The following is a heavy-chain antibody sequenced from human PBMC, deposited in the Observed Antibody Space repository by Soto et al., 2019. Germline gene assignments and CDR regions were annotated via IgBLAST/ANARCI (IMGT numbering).Heavy chain of an antibody. CDR1: GYSFSNYW. J-gene: IGHJ4*01. V-gene: IGHV5-51*01. CDR2: IYPGDSDT. Sequence: GESLKISCKGSGYSFSNYWIGWVRQMPGKGLEWMGIIYPGDSDTRYSPSFQGQVTISADKSISTAYLQWRSLKASDTAMFYCARRASMRTAVYDYWGQGILVTVSS. D-gene: IGHD2-2*01. CDR3: ARRASMRTAVYDY.